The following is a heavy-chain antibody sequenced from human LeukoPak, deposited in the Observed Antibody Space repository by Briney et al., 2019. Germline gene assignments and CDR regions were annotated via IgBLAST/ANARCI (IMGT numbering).Heavy chain of an antibody. CDR2: INHSGST. CDR1: GGSFSGYY. V-gene: IGHV4-34*01. Sequence: SETLSLTCAVYGGSFSGYYWSWIRQPPGKALEWIGEINHSGSTNYNPSLKSRVTTSVDTSKNQFSLKLSSVTAADTAVYYCARGRGLYSYGSYYFDYWGQGTLVTVSS. J-gene: IGHJ4*02. D-gene: IGHD5-18*01. CDR3: ARGRGLYSYGSYYFDY.